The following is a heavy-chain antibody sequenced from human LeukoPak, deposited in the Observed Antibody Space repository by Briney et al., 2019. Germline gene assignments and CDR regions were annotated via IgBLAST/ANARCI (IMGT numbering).Heavy chain of an antibody. V-gene: IGHV3-21*01. CDR3: ARTIAARCFDY. Sequence: GRSLRLSCAASGFTFDDYAMNWVRQAPGKGLEWVSSISSSSSYIYYADSVKGRFTISRDNAKNSLYLQMNSLRAEDTAVYYCARTIAARCFDYWGQGTLVTVSS. CDR2: ISSSSSYI. CDR1: GFTFDDYA. D-gene: IGHD6-6*01. J-gene: IGHJ4*02.